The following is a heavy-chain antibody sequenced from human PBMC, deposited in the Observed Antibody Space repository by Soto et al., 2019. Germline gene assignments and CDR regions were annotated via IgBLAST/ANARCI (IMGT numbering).Heavy chain of an antibody. Sequence: GGSLRLSCEASVFVFTNFWMHWVRHVPGKGLVWVARIDTSGHSTNYAESVKGRFTISRDNAKNTVSLQMNSLRVEDTGVYYCAKDSWYFDLWSQGSQVTVS. D-gene: IGHD6-13*01. V-gene: IGHV3-74*01. CDR2: IDTSGHST. CDR3: AKDSWYFDL. J-gene: IGHJ4*02. CDR1: VFVFTNFW.